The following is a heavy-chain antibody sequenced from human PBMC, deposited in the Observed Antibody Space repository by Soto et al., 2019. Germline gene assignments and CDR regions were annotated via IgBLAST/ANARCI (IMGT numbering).Heavy chain of an antibody. Sequence: PGKGLEWVSTFRESGGSTYYADSVKGRFTISRDNSKNTLYLQMNSLRAEDTAVYYCAKATVPAAMTSPLYCFDYSGQGLFLSVSS. CDR2: FRESGGST. V-gene: IGHV3-23*01. CDR3: AKATVPAAMTSPLYCFDY. D-gene: IGHD2-2*01. J-gene: IGHJ4*02.